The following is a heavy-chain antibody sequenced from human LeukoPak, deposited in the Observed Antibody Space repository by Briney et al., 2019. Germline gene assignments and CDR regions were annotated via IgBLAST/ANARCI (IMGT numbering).Heavy chain of an antibody. D-gene: IGHD1-14*01. V-gene: IGHV4-61*02. Sequence: PSQTLSLTCTVSGGSVSSGSYYWNWIRQPAGKGLEWIGRIYTTGSTTGSTTYNPSLKSRVTMSIDTSRTHFSLELSSVIAADTAVYYCARDRKGSDYWGQGTLVTVSS. CDR2: IYTTGSTTGST. CDR1: GGSVSSGSYY. CDR3: ARDRKGSDY. J-gene: IGHJ4*02.